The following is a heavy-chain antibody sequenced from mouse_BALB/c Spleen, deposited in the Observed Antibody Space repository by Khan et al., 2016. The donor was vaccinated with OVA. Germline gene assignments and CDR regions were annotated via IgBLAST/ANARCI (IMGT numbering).Heavy chain of an antibody. J-gene: IGHJ2*01. V-gene: IGHV1-20*02. CDR2: INPHIGET. D-gene: IGHD1-1*01. Sequence: VQLKESGPELVKPGASVKISCKASGYSFTGYFMNWVMQSHGKSLEWIGRINPHIGETLYNQKFKGKATLTVDESSRTVHMELRSLASEDSAVYYCARKNGSDFYYWGQGTTLKGAS. CDR3: ARKNGSDFYY. CDR1: GYSFTGYF.